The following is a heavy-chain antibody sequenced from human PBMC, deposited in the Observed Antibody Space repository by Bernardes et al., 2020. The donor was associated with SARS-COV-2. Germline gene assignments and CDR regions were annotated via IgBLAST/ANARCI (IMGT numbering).Heavy chain of an antibody. J-gene: IGHJ6*02. CDR1: GGSISRGSYY. CDR2: IYTSGST. CDR3: ARGYYDFWSGSLSYYYYGMDV. V-gene: IGHV4-61*02. D-gene: IGHD3-3*01. Sequence: SETLSLTCTVSGGSISRGSYYWSWIRQPAGKGLEWIGRIYTSGSTNHNPSLKSRVTISVDTSKNQFSLKLSSVTAADTAVYYCARGYYDFWSGSLSYYYYGMDVWGQGTTVTVSS.